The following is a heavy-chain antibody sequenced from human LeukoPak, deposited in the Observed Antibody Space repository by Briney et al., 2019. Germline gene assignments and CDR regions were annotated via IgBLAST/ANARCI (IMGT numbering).Heavy chain of an antibody. J-gene: IGHJ4*01. V-gene: IGHV3-33*01. Sequence: GSLRLSCATSGFNYKPYGQHRVPQAPGKGLEWVAVIWSDGSNRFYAGSVKGRFTISRDNSQNTLFLQMNSLRAEDTAMYYCARDAQRGFDYSNSLEYWGHGTLVTVSS. CDR3: ARDAQRGFDYSNSLEY. CDR1: GFNYKPYG. CDR2: IWSDGSNR. D-gene: IGHD4-11*01.